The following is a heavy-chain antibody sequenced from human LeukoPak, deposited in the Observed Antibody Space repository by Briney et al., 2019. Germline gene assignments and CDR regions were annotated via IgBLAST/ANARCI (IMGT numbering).Heavy chain of an antibody. CDR2: ISSGSSYI. Sequence: GGSLRLSCAASGFTFSSYSMNWVRQAPGKGLEWVSSISSGSSYIYYADSVKGRFTISRDNAKNSLYLQMNSLRAEDTAVYYCARSDGDYFWYFDLWGRGTLVTVSS. CDR1: GFTFSSYS. J-gene: IGHJ2*01. D-gene: IGHD4-17*01. CDR3: ARSDGDYFWYFDL. V-gene: IGHV3-21*01.